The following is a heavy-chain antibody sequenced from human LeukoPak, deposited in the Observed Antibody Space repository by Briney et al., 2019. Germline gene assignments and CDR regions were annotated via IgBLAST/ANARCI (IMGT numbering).Heavy chain of an antibody. J-gene: IGHJ4*02. V-gene: IGHV1-46*01. CDR1: GYTFTSYY. CDR3: ARDRYSISSLYDF. CDR2: INPSGGST. D-gene: IGHD6-6*01. Sequence: ASVKVSCKASGYTFTSYYTHWVRQAPGQGLEWMGIINPSGGSTTYAQKFQGRVTITRDTPTSTVYMVLSSLRSEDTAVYYCARDRYSISSLYDFWGQGTLVTVSS.